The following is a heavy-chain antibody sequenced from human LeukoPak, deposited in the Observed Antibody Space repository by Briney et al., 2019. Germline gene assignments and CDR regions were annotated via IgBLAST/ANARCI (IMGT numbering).Heavy chain of an antibody. CDR1: GFTFSSYG. Sequence: PGGSLRLSCAASGFTFSSYGMSWVRQAPGKGLEWVSAISGSGGSTYYADSVKGRFTISRDNSKNTLNLQMNRLGAEDTAVYYCAKTGMGHDAFHMWGQGTMVTVSS. D-gene: IGHD1-26*01. CDR2: ISGSGGST. J-gene: IGHJ3*02. CDR3: AKTGMGHDAFHM. V-gene: IGHV3-23*01.